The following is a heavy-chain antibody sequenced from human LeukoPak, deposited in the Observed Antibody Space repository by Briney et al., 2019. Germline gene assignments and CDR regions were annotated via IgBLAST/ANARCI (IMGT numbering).Heavy chain of an antibody. CDR2: IHSDGSST. D-gene: IGHD3-22*01. CDR3: ARSGWPYYFDY. Sequence: AGGSLRLSCAASGFTFSSYWMHWVRQAPGKGLVWVSRIHSDGSSTSYADSVRGRFTISIDDAKSTLYLQMNSLRAEDTAVYYCARSGWPYYFDYWGQGTLVTVSS. CDR1: GFTFSSYW. V-gene: IGHV3-74*01. J-gene: IGHJ4*02.